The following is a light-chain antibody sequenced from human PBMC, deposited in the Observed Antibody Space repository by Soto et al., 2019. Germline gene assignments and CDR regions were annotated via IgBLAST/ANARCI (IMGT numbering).Light chain of an antibody. V-gene: IGLV2-14*03. Sequence: QSALTQPASVSGSLGQSITISCTGTSSDIGSYNYVSWYQHQPGKAPKLMLFDVSNRPSGVSHRFSGSKSGNTASLTISGLQPEDEADYYCGSYTSSTTPYVFGTGTQLTVL. CDR2: DVS. CDR1: SSDIGSYNY. CDR3: GSYTSSTTPYV. J-gene: IGLJ1*01.